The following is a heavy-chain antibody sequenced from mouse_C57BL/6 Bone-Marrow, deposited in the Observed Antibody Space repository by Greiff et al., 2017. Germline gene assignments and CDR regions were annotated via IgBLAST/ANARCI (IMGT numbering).Heavy chain of an antibody. CDR1: GYTFTSYW. CDR2: IDPCDSYT. J-gene: IGHJ2*02. Sequence: VQLQQSGAELVKPGASVKLSCKASGYTFTSYWMQWVKQRPGPGLEWIGEIDPCDSYTNYNQQFKGQATLTVDKSSSTAYMQLSSLASEDSAFYYCAIRCHGDYWGQGTSVTVSS. CDR3: AIRCHGDY. V-gene: IGHV1-50*01.